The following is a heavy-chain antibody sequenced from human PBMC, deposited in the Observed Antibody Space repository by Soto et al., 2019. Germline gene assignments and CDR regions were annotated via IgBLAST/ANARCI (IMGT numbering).Heavy chain of an antibody. CDR1: GYIFTAYG. CDR2: VSTNDDRT. Sequence: ASVKVSCKTSGYIFTAYGLAWLRQAPGQRPEWMGWVSTNDDRTNYAQKFQGRVTMTTDRSTTITSMELRSLRPDDTAVYYCARELNTESSAYYSFAFWGQGTLVTVSS. V-gene: IGHV1-18*01. D-gene: IGHD3-22*01. CDR3: ARELNTESSAYYSFAF. J-gene: IGHJ4*02.